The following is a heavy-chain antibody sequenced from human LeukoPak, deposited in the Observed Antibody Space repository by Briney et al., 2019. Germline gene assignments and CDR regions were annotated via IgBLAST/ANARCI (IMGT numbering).Heavy chain of an antibody. CDR3: ARTVGYYYDSSGYPVYFQH. D-gene: IGHD3-22*01. CDR2: IYHSGST. J-gene: IGHJ1*01. CDR1: GYSISSGYY. V-gene: IGHV4-38-2*02. Sequence: PSETLSLTCTVSGYSISSGYYWGWIRQPPGKGLEWIGSIYHSGSTYYNPSLKSRVTISVDTSKNQFSLKLSSVTAADTAVYYCARTVGYYYDSSGYPVYFQHWGQGTLVTVSS.